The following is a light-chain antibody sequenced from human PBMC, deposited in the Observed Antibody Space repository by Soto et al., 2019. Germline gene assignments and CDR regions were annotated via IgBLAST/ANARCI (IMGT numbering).Light chain of an antibody. J-gene: IGKJ4*01. CDR1: QSVRRN. V-gene: IGKV3-15*01. Sequence: EIVMTQSPATLSVSPGERVTLSCRASQSVRRNLAWYQQKPGQAPRLLIYGASTRATGIPARFSGSGSGTEFTLTISSLQSEDFATYYCQQANSFLLTFGGGTKVEVK. CDR2: GAS. CDR3: QQANSFLLT.